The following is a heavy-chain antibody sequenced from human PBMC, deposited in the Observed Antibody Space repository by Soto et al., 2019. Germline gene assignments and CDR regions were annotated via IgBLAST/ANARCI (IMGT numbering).Heavy chain of an antibody. V-gene: IGHV4-30-4*01. CDR1: GGSISSGDYY. CDR2: IYYSGST. D-gene: IGHD5-12*01. CDR3: ARVLRGYSGYEVLDY. Sequence: SETLSLTCTVSGGSISSGDYYWSWIRQPPGKGLEWIGYIYYSGSTYYNPSLKSRVTISVDTSKNQFSLKLSSVTAADTAVYYCARVLRGYSGYEVLDYWGQGILVTVSS. J-gene: IGHJ4*02.